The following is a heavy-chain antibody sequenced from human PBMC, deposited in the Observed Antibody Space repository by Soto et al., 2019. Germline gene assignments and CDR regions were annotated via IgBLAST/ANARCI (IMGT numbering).Heavy chain of an antibody. CDR1: AFTVSGNY. Sequence: EVHLVESGGGLIQPGESLRLSCAASAFTVSGNYMNWVRQPPGKGLEWVSVIYSGGTTYYADSVKGRFTISRDNSKNTLHLKMNSLGAEDTAVYYCARGTFYSGMDVWGLGTTVTVSS. CDR3: ARGTFYSGMDV. D-gene: IGHD2-2*01. J-gene: IGHJ6*02. CDR2: IYSGGTT. V-gene: IGHV3-53*01.